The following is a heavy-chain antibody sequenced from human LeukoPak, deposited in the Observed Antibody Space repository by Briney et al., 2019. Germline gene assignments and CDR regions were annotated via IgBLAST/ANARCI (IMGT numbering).Heavy chain of an antibody. CDR2: INPKSGDT. Sequence: ASVKVSYKASGYTFTGYYMHWVRQAPGLGLEWLGWINPKSGDTNYAQNFQGRVTMATDTSISTAYMDLSRLRSDDTAVYYCARGGRGTYAPVDYWGQGTLVTVSS. V-gene: IGHV1-2*02. J-gene: IGHJ4*02. CDR1: GYTFTGYY. CDR3: ARGGRGTYAPVDY. D-gene: IGHD3-16*01.